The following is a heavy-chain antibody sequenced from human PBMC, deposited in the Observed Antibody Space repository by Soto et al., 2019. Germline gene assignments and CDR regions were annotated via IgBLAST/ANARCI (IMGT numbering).Heavy chain of an antibody. J-gene: IGHJ6*02. Sequence: GVSRRRSGAASGFTFDDYAMHWVRQAPGKGLEWVAGISWNSGSIGYADSVKGRFTISRDNTKNSLYLQMNSLRAEDTALYYCAKDIGSGYSYGYDYYYYGMDVWGQGTTVTVSS. CDR2: ISWNSGSI. CDR3: AKDIGSGYSYGYDYYYYGMDV. CDR1: GFTFDDYA. V-gene: IGHV3-9*01. D-gene: IGHD5-18*01.